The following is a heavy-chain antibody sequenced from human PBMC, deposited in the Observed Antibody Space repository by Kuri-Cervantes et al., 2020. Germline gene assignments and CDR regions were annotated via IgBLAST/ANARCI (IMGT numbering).Heavy chain of an antibody. CDR2: IYYSGST. Sequence: SETLSLTCTVFGCPISSYYWSWIRQPPGKGLEWIGYIYYSGSTNYNPSLKSRVTISVDTSKNQFSLKLTSVTAAETALYYCARVHLIIIKGVIIGGWFDPWGQGTLVTVSS. CDR1: GCPISSYY. J-gene: IGHJ5*02. V-gene: IGHV4-59*13. CDR3: ARVHLIIIKGVIIGGWFDP. D-gene: IGHD3-10*01.